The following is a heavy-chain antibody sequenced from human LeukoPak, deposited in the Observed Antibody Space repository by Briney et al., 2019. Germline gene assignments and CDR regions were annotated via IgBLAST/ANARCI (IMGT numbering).Heavy chain of an antibody. CDR2: IYYSGST. CDR3: ATAPYGSGSYYNDANWFDP. D-gene: IGHD3-10*01. J-gene: IGHJ5*02. CDR1: GGSISSGSHY. V-gene: IGHV4-31*03. Sequence: SQTLSLTCTVSGGSISSGSHYWSWIRQHPGKGLEWIGYIYYSGSTYYNPSLRIRVNISVDTSKNQFSLKLTSVTAADTAVYYCATAPYGSGSYYNDANWFDPWGQGTLVTVSS.